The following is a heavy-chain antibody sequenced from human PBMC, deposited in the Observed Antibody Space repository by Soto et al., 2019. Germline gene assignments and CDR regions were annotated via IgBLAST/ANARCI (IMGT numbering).Heavy chain of an antibody. D-gene: IGHD6-19*01. V-gene: IGHV4-59*01. CDR2: IYYSGST. CDR3: ARGIRGAVAGEIFDY. Sequence: QVQLQESGPGLVKPSETLSLTCTVSGGSISSYYWSWIRQPPGKGLEWIGYIYYSGSTNYNPSLKSRVTISVDTSKNQFSLKLSSVTAPDTAVYYCARGIRGAVAGEIFDYWGQGTLVTVSS. CDR1: GGSISSYY. J-gene: IGHJ4*02.